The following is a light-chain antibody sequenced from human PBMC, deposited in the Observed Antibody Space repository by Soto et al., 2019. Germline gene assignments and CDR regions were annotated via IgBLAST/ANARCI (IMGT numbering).Light chain of an antibody. Sequence: QSVLTQPPSASGSPGQSVTISCTGTSSDVGGYNFVSWYQQHPGNAPKFMIYEVSKRPSGVPDRFSGSKSGNTASLTVSGLQAEDEADYYCSSYAGGIKWVFGGGTKVTVL. CDR2: EVS. J-gene: IGLJ3*02. CDR1: SSDVGGYNF. V-gene: IGLV2-8*01. CDR3: SSYAGGIKWV.